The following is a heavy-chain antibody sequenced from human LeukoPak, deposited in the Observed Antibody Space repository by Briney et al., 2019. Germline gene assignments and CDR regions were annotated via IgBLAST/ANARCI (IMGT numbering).Heavy chain of an antibody. CDR2: IYSGGST. Sequence: GGSLRLSCAASGFTFDDYTMHWVRQAPGKGLEWVSVIYSGGSTYYADSVKGRFTISRDNFKNTLYLQMNSLRAEDSAVYYCVREDSSGWHYFDYWGQGTLVTVSS. D-gene: IGHD6-19*01. CDR1: GFTFDDYT. J-gene: IGHJ4*02. V-gene: IGHV3-66*01. CDR3: VREDSSGWHYFDY.